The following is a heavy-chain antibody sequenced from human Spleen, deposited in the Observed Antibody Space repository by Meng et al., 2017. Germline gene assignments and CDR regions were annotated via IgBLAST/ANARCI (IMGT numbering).Heavy chain of an antibody. CDR3: VRIYGSGTY. Sequence: QVQRTESGPGLVKPSGTLSLICAVSGDSISSSTWWSWVRQPPGKGLEWIGEISHSGSTNYNPSLKSRVTISVDKSKNQFSLNLGSVTAADTAVYYCVRIYGSGTYWGRGTLVTVSS. CDR2: ISHSGST. D-gene: IGHD3-10*01. CDR1: GDSISSSTW. J-gene: IGHJ4*02. V-gene: IGHV4-4*02.